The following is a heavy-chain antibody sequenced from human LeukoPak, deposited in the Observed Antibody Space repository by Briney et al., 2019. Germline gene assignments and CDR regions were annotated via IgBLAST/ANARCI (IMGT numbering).Heavy chain of an antibody. CDR2: IYYSGST. V-gene: IGHV4-39*01. J-gene: IGHJ4*02. D-gene: IGHD1-20*01. CDR3: ARVRGYITGLFDY. Sequence: GSLRLSCAASGGTFSSYWMSWVRQPPGKGLEWIGSIYYSGSTYYNPSLKSRVTISVDTSKNQFSLKLSSVTAADTAVYYCARVRGYITGLFDYWGQGTLVTVSS. CDR1: GGTFSSYW.